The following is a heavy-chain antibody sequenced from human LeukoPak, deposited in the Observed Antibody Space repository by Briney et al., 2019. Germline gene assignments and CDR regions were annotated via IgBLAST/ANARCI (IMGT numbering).Heavy chain of an antibody. Sequence: PGGSLRLSCAASGFTFSSYEMNWVRQAPGKGLEWVSYISSSGSTIYYADSVKGRFTISRDNSKNTLYLQMNSLRAEDTAVYYCAKDGVTMVRGVIGYWGQGTLVTVSS. J-gene: IGHJ4*02. D-gene: IGHD3-10*01. V-gene: IGHV3-48*03. CDR2: ISSSGSTI. CDR1: GFTFSSYE. CDR3: AKDGVTMVRGVIGY.